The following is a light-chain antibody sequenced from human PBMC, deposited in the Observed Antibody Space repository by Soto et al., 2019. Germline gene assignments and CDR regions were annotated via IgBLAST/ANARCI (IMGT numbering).Light chain of an antibody. V-gene: IGKV3-15*01. CDR3: QQYYNWPPCT. Sequence: EIVMTQSPATLSVSPGERVTLSCRASQSVSRFLAWYQQRPGQAPRLLIYDTSTRATGVPARFSGSGSGTEFSLTISSLQSEDFAGYYCQQYYNWPPCTFCQGTKLEVK. CDR1: QSVSRF. CDR2: DTS. J-gene: IGKJ2*02.